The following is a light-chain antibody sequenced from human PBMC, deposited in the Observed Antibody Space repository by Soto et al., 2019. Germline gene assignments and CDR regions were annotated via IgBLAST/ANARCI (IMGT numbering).Light chain of an antibody. CDR3: QHGYSTPLT. CDR1: QSISTY. V-gene: IGKV1-39*01. CDR2: AAS. J-gene: IGKJ4*01. Sequence: IQMTQSPSSLSASVGGRVTITCRASQSISTYLHWYQQKPGKAPNLLIYAASTLQSGVPSRFSGSGSGTDFTLTISSLQPEDFATYFCQHGYSTPLTFGGRTKVDI.